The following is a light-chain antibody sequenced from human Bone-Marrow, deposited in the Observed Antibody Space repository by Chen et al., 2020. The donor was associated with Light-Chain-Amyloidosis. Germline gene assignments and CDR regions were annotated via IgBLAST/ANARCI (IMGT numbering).Light chain of an antibody. J-gene: IGKJ1*01. Sequence: EIVMTQSPATLSVSPGERATLSCRASQSVSSNLAWYQQKPGQAPRLLIYGASTRATGIPARFSGSGSWTDFTLTISSIEAEDFAVYSCQQYNQWPKTFGRGTKVEI. CDR3: QQYNQWPKT. V-gene: IGKV3-15*01. CDR2: GAS. CDR1: QSVSSN.